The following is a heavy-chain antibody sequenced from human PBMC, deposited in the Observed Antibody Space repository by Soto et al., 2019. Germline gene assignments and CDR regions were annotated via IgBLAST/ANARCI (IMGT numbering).Heavy chain of an antibody. Sequence: GGSLRLSCAASGFTFSSFWMDWVRQAPGKGLEWVANISPDGSEKQYVDSVKGRFTISRDNAKNSLYLQMSSVTAEDSALYYCSRSLDSWGQGTRVTVSS. CDR2: ISPDGSEK. V-gene: IGHV3-7*01. J-gene: IGHJ4*02. CDR1: GFTFSSFW. CDR3: SRSLDS.